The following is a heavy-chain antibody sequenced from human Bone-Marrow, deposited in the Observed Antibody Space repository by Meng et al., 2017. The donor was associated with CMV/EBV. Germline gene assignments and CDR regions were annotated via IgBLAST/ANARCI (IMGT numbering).Heavy chain of an antibody. CDR1: GYTFTGYY. V-gene: IGHV1-2*02. Sequence: ASVNVSCKASGYTFTGYYMHWVRQAPGQGLEWMGWINPNSGGTNYAQKFQGRVTMTRDTSIGTAYMELSRLRSEDTAVYYCARGPWGEMATISMFVAWGQGTLVTVSS. D-gene: IGHD5-24*01. CDR3: ARGPWGEMATISMFVA. CDR2: INPNSGGT. J-gene: IGHJ5*02.